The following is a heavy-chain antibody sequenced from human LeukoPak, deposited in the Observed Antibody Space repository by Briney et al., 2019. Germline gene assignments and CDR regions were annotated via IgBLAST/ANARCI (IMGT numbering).Heavy chain of an antibody. Sequence: ASVKFSCKASGYTFTTYAIHWVRQAPGQRLEWLGWINTGNGDTRYSQTFQDRVTITRDTSASTAYMELSSLRPEDTAVYYCARDMGSGSLHFWGQGTLVTVSS. CDR3: ARDMGSGSLHF. CDR1: GYTFTTYA. V-gene: IGHV1-3*04. D-gene: IGHD1-26*01. CDR2: INTGNGDT. J-gene: IGHJ4*02.